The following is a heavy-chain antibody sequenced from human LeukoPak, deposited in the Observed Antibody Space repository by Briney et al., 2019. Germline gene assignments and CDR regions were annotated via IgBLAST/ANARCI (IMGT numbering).Heavy chain of an antibody. Sequence: GGSLRLSCAASGFTFSSYAMHWVRQAPGKGLEWVAVISYDGSNKYYADSVKGRFTISRDNSKNTLYLQMNSLRAEDTAVYYCARDRGEYGDYYYYYGMDVWGQGTTVTVSS. CDR3: ARDRGEYGDYYYYYGMDV. J-gene: IGHJ6*02. V-gene: IGHV3-30*04. D-gene: IGHD4-17*01. CDR1: GFTFSSYA. CDR2: ISYDGSNK.